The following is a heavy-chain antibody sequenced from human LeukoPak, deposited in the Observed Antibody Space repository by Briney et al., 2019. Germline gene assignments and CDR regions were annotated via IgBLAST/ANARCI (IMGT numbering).Heavy chain of an antibody. CDR2: IRSKAYGGTT. Sequence: GGSLRLSCTASGSTFGDYAMSWFRQAPGKGLEWVGFIRSKAYGGTTEYAASVKGRFTISRDGSKSIAYLQMNSLKTEDTAVYYCTREDTAMVTGYWGQGTLVTVSS. D-gene: IGHD5-18*01. V-gene: IGHV3-49*01. J-gene: IGHJ4*02. CDR1: GSTFGDYA. CDR3: TREDTAMVTGY.